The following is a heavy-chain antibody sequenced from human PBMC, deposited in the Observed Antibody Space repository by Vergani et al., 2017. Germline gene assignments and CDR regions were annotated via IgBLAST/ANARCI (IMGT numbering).Heavy chain of an antibody. J-gene: IGHJ4*02. V-gene: IGHV4-30-4*01. CDR1: GGSISSGDYY. D-gene: IGHD1-20*01. Sequence: QVQLQESGPGLVKPSQTLSLTCTVSGGSISSGDYYWSWIRQPPGKGLEWIGYIYYSGSTYYNPSLKSRVTISVDTSKNQFSLKLSSVTAADTAVYYCARAKDNWNDGGYFDYWGQGTLVTVSS. CDR3: ARAKDNWNDGGYFDY. CDR2: IYYSGST.